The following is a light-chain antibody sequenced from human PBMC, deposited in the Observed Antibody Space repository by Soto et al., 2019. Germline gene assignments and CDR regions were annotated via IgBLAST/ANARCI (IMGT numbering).Light chain of an antibody. CDR1: QSVNRN. J-gene: IGKJ4*01. CDR2: DAS. CDR3: QQYNNWPLP. Sequence: EIVMTQSPATLSVSPGERATLSCRASQSVNRNLAWYQQKPGQTPRLLIYDASSRATAIPARFSGSGSGTDCPLTIRSLQSEDFAVYYCQQYNNWPLPFGGGTNVEIK. V-gene: IGKV3-15*01.